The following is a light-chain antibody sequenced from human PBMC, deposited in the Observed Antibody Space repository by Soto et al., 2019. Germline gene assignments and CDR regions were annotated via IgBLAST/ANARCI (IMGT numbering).Light chain of an antibody. J-gene: IGLJ3*02. Sequence: QSAMTQPHSVSGSTGQSVTISCTGTGSDIGAYDFVSWYQQHPGKAPKFLIYYVTQRASGVPDRFSGSKTGNKASLTISGLQTEDEADYYCCAYSGSLTWVFGGGTKLTVL. CDR3: CAYSGSLTWV. CDR2: YVT. V-gene: IGLV2-11*01. CDR1: GSDIGAYDF.